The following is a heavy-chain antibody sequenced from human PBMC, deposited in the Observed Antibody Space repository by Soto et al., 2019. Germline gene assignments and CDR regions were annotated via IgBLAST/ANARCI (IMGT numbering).Heavy chain of an antibody. CDR3: VSVLARATVAAWDY. J-gene: IGHJ4*02. CDR2: IYPGDSDT. V-gene: IGHV5-51*01. CDR1: GYTFTNYL. Sequence: GESVKISCRVSGYTFTNYLIAWVRQIPWKGLEWMGIIYPGDSDTRDSPCFQGQVTISVDKAINTAYLQWSSLKASDSAMYSCVSVLARATVAAWDYLDQGTLGTVS. D-gene: IGHD3-3*02.